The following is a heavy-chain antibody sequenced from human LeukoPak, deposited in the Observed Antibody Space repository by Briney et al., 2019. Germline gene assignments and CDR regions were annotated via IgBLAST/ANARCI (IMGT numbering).Heavy chain of an antibody. CDR1: GGSISSGGYS. CDR3: ARDSRAEALRFDY. V-gene: IGHV4-30-2*01. CDR2: IYHSGST. Sequence: PSQTLSLTCAVSGGSISSGGYSWSWIRQPPGKGLEWIGYIYHSGSTYYNPSLKSRVTISVDRSKNQFSLKLSSVTAADTAVYYCARDSRAEALRFDYWGQGTLVTVSS. D-gene: IGHD3-10*01. J-gene: IGHJ4*02.